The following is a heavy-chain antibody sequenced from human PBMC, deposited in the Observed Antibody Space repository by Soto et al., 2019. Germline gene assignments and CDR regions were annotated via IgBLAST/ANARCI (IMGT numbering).Heavy chain of an antibody. CDR3: ARRPIYGQQLPYYYYYMDV. CDR2: IYYSGST. V-gene: IGHV4-39*01. Sequence: SETLSLTCTVSGGSISSSSYYWGWIRQPPGKGLEWIGSIYYSGSTYYNPSLKSRVTISVDTSKNQFSLKLSSVTAADTAVYYCARRPIYGQQLPYYYYYMDVWGKGTTVTVSS. J-gene: IGHJ6*03. D-gene: IGHD6-13*01. CDR1: GGSISSSSYY.